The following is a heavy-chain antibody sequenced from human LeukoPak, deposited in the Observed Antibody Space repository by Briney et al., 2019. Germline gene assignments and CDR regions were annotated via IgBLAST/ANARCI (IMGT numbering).Heavy chain of an antibody. V-gene: IGHV3-9*01. CDR1: GFNFDEYA. CDR2: MNWNSGSI. J-gene: IGHJ4*02. CDR3: AKDELQYCSSSSCLGVFDN. Sequence: GRSLRLSCAASGFNFDEYAMHWVRHVPGKGREWVSVMNWNSGSIDYADSVKGRFTISRDNAKNSLYLQMNSLRPDDTALYYRAKDELQYCSSSSCLGVFDNWGQGTLVTVCS. D-gene: IGHD2-2*01.